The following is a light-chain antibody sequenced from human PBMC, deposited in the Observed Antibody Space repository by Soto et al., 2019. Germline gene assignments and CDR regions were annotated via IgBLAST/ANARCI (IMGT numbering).Light chain of an antibody. CDR3: SSYTSSSTFYV. V-gene: IGLV2-14*01. J-gene: IGLJ1*01. Sequence: QSVLTQPASVSGSPGQSITISCTGTSSDVGGYNYVSWYQQHPGKAPKRMIYDVSNRPSGVSNRCSGSKSGTTASLTISGLQAADEADYYCSSYTSSSTFYVFGTGTKVTVL. CDR1: SSDVGGYNY. CDR2: DVS.